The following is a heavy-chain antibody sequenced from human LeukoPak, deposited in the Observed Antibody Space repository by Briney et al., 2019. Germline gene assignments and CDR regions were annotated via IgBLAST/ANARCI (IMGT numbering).Heavy chain of an antibody. J-gene: IGHJ6*02. V-gene: IGHV3-9*01. CDR2: ISWNSGSI. CDR1: GFTFDDYA. CDR3: ASRLLWFGELPPLYYGMDV. D-gene: IGHD3-10*01. Sequence: GGSLRLSCAASGFTFDDYAMHWVRQAPGKGLEWVSGISWNSGSIGYADSVKGRFTISRDNAKNSLYLQMNSLRAEDTALYYCASRLLWFGELPPLYYGMDVWGQGTTVTVSS.